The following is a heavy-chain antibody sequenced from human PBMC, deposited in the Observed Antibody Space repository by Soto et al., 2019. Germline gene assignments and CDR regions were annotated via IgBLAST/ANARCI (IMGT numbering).Heavy chain of an antibody. J-gene: IGHJ6*03. Sequence: GASVKVSCKASGGTFSSYAISWVRQAPGQRLEWMGGIIPIFGTANYAQKFQGRVTMTRDTSTSTVYMELSSLRSEDTAVYYCARDYSNYAYYYYYYMDVWGKGTTVTVSS. CDR2: IIPIFGTA. V-gene: IGHV1-69*05. D-gene: IGHD4-4*01. CDR1: GGTFSSYA. CDR3: ARDYSNYAYYYYYYMDV.